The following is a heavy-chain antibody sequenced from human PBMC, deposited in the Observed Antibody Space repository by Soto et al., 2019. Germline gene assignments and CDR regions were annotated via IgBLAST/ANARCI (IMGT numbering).Heavy chain of an antibody. CDR2: IAYDGSNK. CDR3: AKGAYDYGTSSLAFDF. Sequence: QVQLVESGGGVVQPGRSLRLSCAASGFTFSTYGMHWVRQAPGKGLEGVALIAYDGSNKYYADSVKGRFTISRDNSKNTLYLQMNSLRAEDTAVYYCAKGAYDYGTSSLAFDFWGQGTMVTVSS. J-gene: IGHJ3*01. CDR1: GFTFSTYG. D-gene: IGHD6-6*01. V-gene: IGHV3-30*18.